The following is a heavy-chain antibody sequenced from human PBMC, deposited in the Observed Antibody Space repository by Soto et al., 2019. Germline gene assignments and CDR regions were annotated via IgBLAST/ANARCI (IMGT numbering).Heavy chain of an antibody. CDR2: IIPILGIA. V-gene: IGHV1-69*04. CDR3: ARETYYDFWRGYLDD. Sequence: GASVKVSCKASGGTFSSYTISWVRQAPGQGLEWMGRIIPILGIANYAQKFQGRVTITADKSTSTAYMELSSLRSEDTAVYYCARETYYDFWRGYLDDWGQGTLVTVSS. CDR1: GGTFSSYT. J-gene: IGHJ4*02. D-gene: IGHD3-3*01.